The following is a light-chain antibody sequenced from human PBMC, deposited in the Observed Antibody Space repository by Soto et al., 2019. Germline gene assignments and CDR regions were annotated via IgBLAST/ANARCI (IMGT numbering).Light chain of an antibody. Sequence: QSALTQPASVSGSPGQSITISCTGTSSDVGGYNYVSWYQQYPGKAPKVMIYEVNNRPSGASNRFSGSKSGNTASLTISGLQAEDEADYYCSSYTSSSTQVFGGGTKLTVL. CDR1: SSDVGGYNY. CDR3: SSYTSSSTQV. J-gene: IGLJ2*01. CDR2: EVN. V-gene: IGLV2-14*01.